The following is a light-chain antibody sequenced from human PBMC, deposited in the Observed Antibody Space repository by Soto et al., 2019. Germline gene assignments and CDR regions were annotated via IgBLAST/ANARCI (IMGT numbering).Light chain of an antibody. CDR3: QEYVSSPWA. V-gene: IGKV3-20*01. Sequence: QSPGTLSLYTGESATLSCRASQSVSSSFLAWYQQIAGQAPRLLIYGASRRATGIPDRFSGSGSGTDFTLTISRLEPEDFAVYYCQEYVSSPWAFGHGTKVDIK. J-gene: IGKJ1*01. CDR1: QSVSSSF. CDR2: GAS.